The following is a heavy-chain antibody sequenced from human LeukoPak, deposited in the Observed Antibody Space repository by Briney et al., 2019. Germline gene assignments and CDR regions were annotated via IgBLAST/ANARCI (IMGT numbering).Heavy chain of an antibody. D-gene: IGHD5-24*01. J-gene: IGHJ4*02. CDR1: GGSISSCY. V-gene: IGHV4-59*01. CDR2: IYYSGST. CDR3: ARDKGDGYNDY. Sequence: SETLSLTCTVSGGSISSCYWSWIRQPPGKGLEWIGYIYYSGSTTYNPSLKGRVTISVDTSKNQFSLKLSSVTAADTAVYYCARDKGDGYNDYWGQGTPVTVSS.